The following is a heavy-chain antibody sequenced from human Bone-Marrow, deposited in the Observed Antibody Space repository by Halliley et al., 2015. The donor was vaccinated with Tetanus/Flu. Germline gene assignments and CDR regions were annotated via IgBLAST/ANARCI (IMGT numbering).Heavy chain of an antibody. CDR2: IGASET. CDR3: AKGIPNATFNFDY. V-gene: IGHV3-23*01. J-gene: IGHJ4*02. CDR1: GFTFSTYA. D-gene: IGHD2-8*01. Sequence: SLRLSCAASGFTFSTYAMNWVRQAPGKGLEWVSSIGASETFYADSVEGRFTVSRDNSKNTLYLQMNSLRAEDTAVYYCAKGIPNATFNFDYWGQGTLVTVSS.